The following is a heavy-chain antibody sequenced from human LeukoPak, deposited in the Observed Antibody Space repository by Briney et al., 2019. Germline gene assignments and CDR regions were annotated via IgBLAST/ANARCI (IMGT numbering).Heavy chain of an antibody. CDR1: GGTFSSYA. Sequence: SVKVSCKASGGTFSSYAISWVRPAPGQGLEWMGGIIPIFGTANYAQKFQGRVTITADESTSTAYMELSSLRSEDTAVYYCAVWFGELLPPFDYWGQGTLVTVSS. J-gene: IGHJ4*02. D-gene: IGHD3-10*01. CDR3: AVWFGELLPPFDY. V-gene: IGHV1-69*13. CDR2: IIPIFGTA.